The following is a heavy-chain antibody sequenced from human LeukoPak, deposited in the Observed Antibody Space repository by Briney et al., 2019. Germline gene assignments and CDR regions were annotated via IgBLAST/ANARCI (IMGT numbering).Heavy chain of an antibody. V-gene: IGHV3-21*01. CDR2: ISSSSSYI. D-gene: IGHD6-13*01. CDR1: GFTFSSYS. J-gene: IGHJ4*02. Sequence: PGGSLRLSCAASGFTFSSYSMNWVRQAPGKGLEWVSSISSSSSYIYYADSVKGRFTISRDNAKNSLYLQMNSLRAEDTAVYYCARDSSSSWYGGLFDYWGQGTLVTVSS. CDR3: ARDSSSSWYGGLFDY.